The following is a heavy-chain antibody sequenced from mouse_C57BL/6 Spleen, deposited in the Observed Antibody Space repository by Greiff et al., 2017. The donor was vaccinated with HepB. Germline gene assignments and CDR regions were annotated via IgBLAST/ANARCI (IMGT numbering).Heavy chain of an antibody. D-gene: IGHD1-1*01. CDR3: TRGGKFITTVVDWYFDV. J-gene: IGHJ1*03. Sequence: EVKVEESGTVLARPGASVKMSCKTSGYTFTSYWMHWVKQRPGQGLEWIGAIYPGNSDTSYNQKFKGKAKLTAVTSASTAYMELSSLTNEDSAFYYCTRGGKFITTVVDWYFDVWGTGTTVTVSS. CDR2: IYPGNSDT. V-gene: IGHV1-5*01. CDR1: GYTFTSYW.